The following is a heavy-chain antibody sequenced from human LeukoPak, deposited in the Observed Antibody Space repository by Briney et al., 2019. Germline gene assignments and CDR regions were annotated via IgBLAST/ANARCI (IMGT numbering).Heavy chain of an antibody. CDR3: ARVAVVKDAFDI. Sequence: PAETLSLTCAVYGGSFSGYYWSWIRQPPGKGLEWIGEIYHGGSTNYNPSLKSRVSISVGTSKNQFSLKQSSVTAADTAVYYCARVAVVKDAFDIWGQGTMVTVSS. CDR1: GGSFSGYY. V-gene: IGHV4-34*01. J-gene: IGHJ3*02. CDR2: IYHGGST.